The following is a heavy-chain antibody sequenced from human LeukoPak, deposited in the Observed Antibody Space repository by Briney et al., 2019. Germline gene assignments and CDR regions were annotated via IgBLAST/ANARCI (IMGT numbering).Heavy chain of an antibody. CDR1: GYSITSGYY. V-gene: IGHV4-38-2*02. Sequence: PTENLSLTCTVSGYSITSGYYWAWLRQSPGKGLEWIGSIYHSGNTYYNPSLKSRVIILVDTSKNQFSLQLGSVTPTDTAVYYCARAGYCSGVSCYSAVPGKYWGQGALVTVSS. J-gene: IGHJ4*02. D-gene: IGHD2-15*01. CDR2: IYHSGNT. CDR3: ARAGYCSGVSCYSAVPGKY.